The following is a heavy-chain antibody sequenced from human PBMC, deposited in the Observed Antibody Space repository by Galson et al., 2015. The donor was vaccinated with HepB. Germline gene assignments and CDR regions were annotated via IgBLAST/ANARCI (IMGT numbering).Heavy chain of an antibody. Sequence: SVKVSCKVSGYTLTELSMHWVRQAPGKGLEWMGGFDPEDGETIYAQKFQGRVTMTEDTSTDTAYMELSSLRSEDTAVYYCATKVPRYYDSSGYIWSDPWGQGTLVTVSS. V-gene: IGHV1-24*01. J-gene: IGHJ5*02. D-gene: IGHD3-22*01. CDR1: GYTLTELS. CDR2: FDPEDGET. CDR3: ATKVPRYYDSSGYIWSDP.